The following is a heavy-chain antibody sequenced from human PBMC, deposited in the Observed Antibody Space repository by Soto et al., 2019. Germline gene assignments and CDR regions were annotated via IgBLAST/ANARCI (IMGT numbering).Heavy chain of an antibody. CDR2: IDPSDSYT. J-gene: IGHJ6*02. CDR3: ARYSGSRPYYYYGMDV. Sequence: GESLKISCKGSGYSFTSYWISWVRQMPGKGLEWMGRIDPSDSYTNYSPSFQGHVTISADKSISTAYLQWSSLKASDTAMYYCARYSGSRPYYYYGMDVWGQGTTVTVSS. V-gene: IGHV5-10-1*01. D-gene: IGHD1-26*01. CDR1: GYSFTSYW.